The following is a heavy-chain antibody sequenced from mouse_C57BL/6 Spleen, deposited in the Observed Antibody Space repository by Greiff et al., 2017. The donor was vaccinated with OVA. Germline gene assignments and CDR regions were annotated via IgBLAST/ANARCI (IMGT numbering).Heavy chain of an antibody. CDR1: GYTFTDYN. Sequence: VQLQQSGPELVKPGASVKIPCKASGYTFTDYNMDWVKQSHGKSLEWIGDINPNNGGTIYNQKFKGKATLTVDKSSSTAYMELRSLTSEDTAVYYCARRATVVANFDYWGQGTTLTVSS. D-gene: IGHD1-1*01. J-gene: IGHJ2*01. V-gene: IGHV1-18*01. CDR2: INPNNGGT. CDR3: ARRATVVANFDY.